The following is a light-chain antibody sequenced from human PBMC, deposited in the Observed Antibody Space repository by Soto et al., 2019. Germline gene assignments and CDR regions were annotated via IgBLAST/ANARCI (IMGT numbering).Light chain of an antibody. CDR1: QSLSYY. Sequence: EIVLTQSPATLSLSPGESATLSCRASQSLSYYLAWYQQKPGQAPRLLIYGASTRATGIPARFSGSGSGTEFTLTISSLQSEDFAVYYCQQYNNWPLTFGGGTKVDIK. CDR3: QQYNNWPLT. V-gene: IGKV3-15*01. J-gene: IGKJ4*01. CDR2: GAS.